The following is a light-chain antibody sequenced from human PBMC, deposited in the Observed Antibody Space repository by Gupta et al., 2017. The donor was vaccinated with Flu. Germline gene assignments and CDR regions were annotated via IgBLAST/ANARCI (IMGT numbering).Light chain of an antibody. CDR3: AGWDDSLNGPL. V-gene: IGLV1-44*01. CDR1: DSNIGSNT. CDR2: KNN. J-gene: IGLJ2*01. Sequence: QSVLTPAPSASGPPGQSATISCSGDDSNIGSNTVSWYQQRPGRAPRLLIYKNNVRPSGVPDRISASKSGTAASLAISGLQSEDEATFYCAGWDDSLNGPLFGGGTEVTVL.